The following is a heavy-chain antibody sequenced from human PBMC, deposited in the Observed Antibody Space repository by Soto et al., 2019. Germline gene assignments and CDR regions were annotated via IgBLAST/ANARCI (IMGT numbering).Heavy chain of an antibody. Sequence: ASETLSLTCAVYGGSFSGYYWSWIRQPPGKGLEWIGEINHSGSTNYNPSLKSRVTISVDTSKNQFSLKLSSVTAADTAVYYCARGFCSSXSCYSPFRRYYYYGMDVWGRGTTVTVSS. CDR1: GGSFSGYY. V-gene: IGHV4-34*01. CDR3: ARGFCSSXSCYSPFRRYYYYGMDV. D-gene: IGHD2-2*02. J-gene: IGHJ6*02. CDR2: INHSGST.